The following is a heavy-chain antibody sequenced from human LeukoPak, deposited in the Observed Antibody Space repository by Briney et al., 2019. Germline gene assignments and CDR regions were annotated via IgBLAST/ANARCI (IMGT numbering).Heavy chain of an antibody. D-gene: IGHD2-15*01. CDR3: AKLRLSAAVASFSDH. CDR2: IYPDDSDT. V-gene: IGHV5-51*01. Sequence: GESLKISCKASGYSFTQYWIAWVRQVPGKGLELMGIIYPDDSDTNYSPSFEGQVTFSVDKSIKTAYLHWRGLKASDSAIYYCAKLRLSAAVASFSDHWGQGTLVTVSS. CDR1: GYSFTQYW. J-gene: IGHJ5*02.